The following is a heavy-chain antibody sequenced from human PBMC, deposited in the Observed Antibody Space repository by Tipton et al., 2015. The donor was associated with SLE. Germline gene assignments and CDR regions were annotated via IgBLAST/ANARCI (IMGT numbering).Heavy chain of an antibody. J-gene: IGHJ4*02. Sequence: GSLRLSCAASGFTFSSYGMHWVRRAPGKGLEWVAFIRSHGSNKYYADSVRGRFTISRDNAKNTLYLQMNSLRAEDTAVYYCARTPWDYWGQGILVTVSS. CDR2: IRSHGSNK. CDR1: GFTFSSYG. CDR3: ARTPWDY. V-gene: IGHV3-30*02.